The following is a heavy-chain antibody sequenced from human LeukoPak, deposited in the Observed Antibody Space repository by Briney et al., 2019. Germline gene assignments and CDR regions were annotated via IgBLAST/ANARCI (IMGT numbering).Heavy chain of an antibody. D-gene: IGHD2-21*01. CDR2: ISSSGSTI. J-gene: IGHJ4*02. CDR1: GGSFSGYY. Sequence: PSETLSLTCAVYGGSFSGYYWSWIRQAPGKGLEWVSYISSSGSTIYYADSVKGRFTISRDNAKNSLYLQMNSLRAEDTAVYYCARGIPEFLDYWGQGTLVTVSS. V-gene: IGHV3-11*01. CDR3: ARGIPEFLDY.